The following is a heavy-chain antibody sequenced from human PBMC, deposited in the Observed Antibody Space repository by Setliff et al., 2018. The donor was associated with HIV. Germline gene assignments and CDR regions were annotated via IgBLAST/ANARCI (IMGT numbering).Heavy chain of an antibody. CDR1: GGAFSSYA. Sequence: SVKVSCKAPGGAFSSYAFSWVRQAPGQGHEWMGGIIPVFRRGDNAQRFQGRVTITADESTTTVYMELSRLRSEDTAVYYCVRGPSYYYDSSGYYYSQFRYWGQGTLVTVSA. D-gene: IGHD3-22*01. V-gene: IGHV1-69*13. CDR3: VRGPSYYYDSSGYYYSQFRY. J-gene: IGHJ4*02. CDR2: IIPVFRRG.